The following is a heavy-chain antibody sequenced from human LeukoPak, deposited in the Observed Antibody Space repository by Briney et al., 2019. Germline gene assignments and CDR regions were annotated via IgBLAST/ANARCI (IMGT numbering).Heavy chain of an antibody. J-gene: IGHJ4*02. Sequence: VGSLRLSWAASGFTFSSYAMSLVRAAPGKGLGVVSAISGSGGSTYYADSVKGRFTISRDNSKNTLYLQMNSLRAEDTAVYYCAKLGNIAAAGDYWGQGTLVTVSS. D-gene: IGHD6-13*01. CDR1: GFTFSSYA. CDR3: AKLGNIAAAGDY. V-gene: IGHV3-23*01. CDR2: ISGSGGST.